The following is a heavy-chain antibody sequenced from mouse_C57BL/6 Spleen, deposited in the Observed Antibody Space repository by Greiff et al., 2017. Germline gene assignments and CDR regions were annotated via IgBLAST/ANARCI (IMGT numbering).Heavy chain of an antibody. CDR2: INPNNGGT. CDR1: GYTFTDYY. Sequence: EVKLQQSGPELVKPGASVKISCKASGYTFTDYYMNWVKQSHGKSLEWIGDINPNNGGTSYNQKFKGKATLTVDKSSSTAYMELRSLTSEDSAVYYCARCDGYYFDYWGQGTTLTVSS. J-gene: IGHJ2*01. D-gene: IGHD2-3*01. V-gene: IGHV1-26*01. CDR3: ARCDGYYFDY.